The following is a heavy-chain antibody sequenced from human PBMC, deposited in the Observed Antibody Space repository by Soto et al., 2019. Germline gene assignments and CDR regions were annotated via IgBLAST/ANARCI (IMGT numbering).Heavy chain of an antibody. V-gene: IGHV4-39*01. CDR2: IYYSGST. Sequence: QLQLQESGPGLVKPSETLSLTCTVSGGSISRSSYYWGWIRQPPGQGLEWIGSIYYSGSTYYNPSLKSRVTRSVDTSKNQCSRKLSSVTAADTAVYYCARHSDDYIWGSYRTYYYYMDVWGKGTTVTVSS. D-gene: IGHD3-16*02. CDR1: GGSISRSSYY. CDR3: ARHSDDYIWGSYRTYYYYMDV. J-gene: IGHJ6*03.